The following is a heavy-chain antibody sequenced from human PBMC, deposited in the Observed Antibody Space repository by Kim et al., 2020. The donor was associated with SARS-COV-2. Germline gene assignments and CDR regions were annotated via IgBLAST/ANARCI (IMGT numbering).Heavy chain of an antibody. CDR2: IYHTGNT. CDR3: ARAEGAARFGMDV. D-gene: IGHD3-3*01. J-gene: IGHJ6*02. CDR1: GGSIRGNNW. Sequence: SETLSLTCAVSGGSIRGNNWWSWVRQTPGKGLEWIGEIYHTGNTKYNPSLQSRVIISVDRSKNQFSLKLSSVTAADTAVYFCARAEGAARFGMDVWGQGTTATVSS. V-gene: IGHV4-4*02.